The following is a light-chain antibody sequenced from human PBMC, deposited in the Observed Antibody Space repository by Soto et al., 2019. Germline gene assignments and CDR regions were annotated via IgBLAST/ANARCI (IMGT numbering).Light chain of an antibody. CDR2: GAS. V-gene: IGKV3-20*01. CDR3: QQYGSSPWT. J-gene: IGKJ1*01. Sequence: ELVLTQSPGTLSLSPGERATLSCRASQSVSSSYLAWYQQKPGQAPRLLIYGASSRATGIPDRFSGSGSGTDFTLTISRLEPEEFAVYYCQQYGSSPWTFGPGTKVELK. CDR1: QSVSSSY.